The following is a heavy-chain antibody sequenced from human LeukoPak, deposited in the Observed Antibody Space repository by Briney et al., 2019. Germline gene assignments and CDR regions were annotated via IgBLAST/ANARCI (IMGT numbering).Heavy chain of an antibody. D-gene: IGHD5-24*01. CDR3: ARDFNYYFDY. J-gene: IGHJ4*02. V-gene: IGHV3-33*01. Sequence: PGGSLRLSCAAPGFSLSNFGMHWVRQAPGKGLEWVAVMSHDGSLKSYADSVEGRFTISRDISKNTLYLQMNSLRAEDTAVYYCARDFNYYFDYWGQGTLVTVSS. CDR1: GFSLSNFG. CDR2: MSHDGSLK.